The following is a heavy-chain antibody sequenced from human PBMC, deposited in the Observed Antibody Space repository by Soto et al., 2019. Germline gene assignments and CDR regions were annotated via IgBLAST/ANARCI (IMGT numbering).Heavy chain of an antibody. J-gene: IGHJ5*02. CDR1: GFSFSSYS. CDR3: ARDQYCTSSDWHVFNYPAP. Sequence: GGSLRLSCAASGFSFSSYSMYWVRQAPGKAPEWVSYITTSGSIYYADSVKGRFTISRDNAKNSLYLQMSRLRAEDTAVYYCARDQYCTSSDWHVFNYPAPWGQGTLVTVSS. CDR2: ITTSGSI. V-gene: IGHV3-48*01. D-gene: IGHD2-8*01.